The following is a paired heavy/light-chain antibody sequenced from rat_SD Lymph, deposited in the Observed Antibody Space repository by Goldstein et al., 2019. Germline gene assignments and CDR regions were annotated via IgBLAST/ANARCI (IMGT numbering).Light chain of an antibody. J-gene: IGKJ4*01. CDR1: QSLLYSGNQKNY. CDR3: QQYYDTPFT. V-gene: IGKV8S5*01. CDR2: WAS. Sequence: DIVMTQSPSSLAVSAGETVTINCKSSQSLLYSGNQKNYLAWYQQKPGQSPKLLIYWASTRQSGVPDRFIGSGSGTDFTLTISSVQAEDLAIYYCQQYYDTPFTFGSGTKLEIK.
Heavy chain of an antibody. D-gene: IGHD1-6*01. J-gene: IGHJ2*01. Sequence: EVQLVESGGGLVQPGRSLKLSCAASGFTFSDYNMAWVRQAPKKGLEWVATIIYDGSRTYYRDSVKGRFTISRDNAKSTLYLQMDSLRSEDTATYYCATHGDVYYGLFDYWGQGVMVTVSS. CDR3: ATHGDVYYGLFDY. V-gene: IGHV5S10*01. CDR2: IIYDGSRT. CDR1: GFTFSDYN.